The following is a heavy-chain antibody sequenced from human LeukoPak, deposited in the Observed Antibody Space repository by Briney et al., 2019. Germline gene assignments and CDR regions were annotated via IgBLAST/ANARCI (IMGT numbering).Heavy chain of an antibody. CDR3: AKDRSYYDSGGYRNFDY. CDR2: IRYDGSNK. Sequence: GGSLRLSCAASGLTFSTCGMHWVRQAPGKGLEWVAFIRYDGSNKYYADSVKGRLIISRDNSENTLSLQMNSPRAEDTAVYYCAKDRSYYDSGGYRNFDYWGQGTLVTVSS. J-gene: IGHJ4*02. D-gene: IGHD3-22*01. CDR1: GLTFSTCG. V-gene: IGHV3-30*02.